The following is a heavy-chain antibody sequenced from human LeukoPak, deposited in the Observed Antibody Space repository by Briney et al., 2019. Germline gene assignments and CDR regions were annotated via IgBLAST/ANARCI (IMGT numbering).Heavy chain of an antibody. Sequence: GGSLRLSCAASGFTFSNYEMNWVRQAPGKGLEWISYISASGNPMFYADSVKGRFTISRDNARNSLYLQMNSLRAEDTAIYYCAKDGGSGILYWGQGTLVTVSS. CDR3: AKDGGSGILY. J-gene: IGHJ4*02. D-gene: IGHD3-10*01. CDR2: ISASGNPM. CDR1: GFTFSNYE. V-gene: IGHV3-48*03.